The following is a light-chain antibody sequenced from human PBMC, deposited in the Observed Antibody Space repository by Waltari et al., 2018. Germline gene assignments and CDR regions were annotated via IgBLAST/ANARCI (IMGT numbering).Light chain of an antibody. V-gene: IGKV1-39*01. CDR1: QTINNW. CDR2: AAS. CDR3: QQTYSALT. Sequence: DIQVTQSPSSLSASVGDRVTVTCRTSQTINNWLNWYQHRPGKAPKLLIYAASNLESEVPSRFSGGGSGTEFTLTISSLQSEDVATYYCQQTYSALTFGGGPRLRSN. J-gene: IGKJ4*01.